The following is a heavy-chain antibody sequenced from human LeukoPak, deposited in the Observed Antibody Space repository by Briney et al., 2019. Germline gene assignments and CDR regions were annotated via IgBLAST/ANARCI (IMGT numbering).Heavy chain of an antibody. CDR1: GYSFTSYW. Sequence: GESLKISCKGSGYSFTSYWIGWVRQMPGKGLEWRGIIYPGDSDTRYSPSFQGQVTISADKSISTAYLQWSSLKASDTAMYYCARSGYDFHDAFDIWGQGTMVTVSS. CDR3: ARSGYDFHDAFDI. V-gene: IGHV5-51*01. CDR2: IYPGDSDT. D-gene: IGHD5-12*01. J-gene: IGHJ3*02.